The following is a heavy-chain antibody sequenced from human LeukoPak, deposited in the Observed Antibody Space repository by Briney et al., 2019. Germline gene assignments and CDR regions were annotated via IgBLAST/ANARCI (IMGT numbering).Heavy chain of an antibody. CDR3: ATGYCSSTSCFR. V-gene: IGHV3-48*03. D-gene: IGHD2-2*01. Sequence: GGSLRLSCEASGFTFSSYEMNWVRQAPGKGLEWVSYISSSGSTIYYADSVKGRFTISRDNAKNSLYLQMNSLRAEDTAVYYCATGYCSSTSCFRWGQGTLVTVSS. J-gene: IGHJ4*02. CDR2: ISSSGSTI. CDR1: GFTFSSYE.